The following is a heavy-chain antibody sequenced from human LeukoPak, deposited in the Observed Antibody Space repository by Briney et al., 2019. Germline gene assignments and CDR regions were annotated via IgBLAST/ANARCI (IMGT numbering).Heavy chain of an antibody. CDR3: AKDRISLGALLSSLEY. CDR1: GFTFSDYG. D-gene: IGHD3-10*01. CDR2: LRYDGTNE. V-gene: IGHV3-30*02. J-gene: IGHJ4*02. Sequence: GGSLRLSCAASGFTFSDYGMHWVRQAPGKGLEWVAFLRYDGTNEYYSDSVRGRFSISRDNSKNTVYLQMNRLRAEDTAVYYCAKDRISLGALLSSLEYWGQAILVTVSS.